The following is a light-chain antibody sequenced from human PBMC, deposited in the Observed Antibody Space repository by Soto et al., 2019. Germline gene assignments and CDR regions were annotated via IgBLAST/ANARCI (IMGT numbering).Light chain of an antibody. V-gene: IGLV1-44*01. CDR1: SSNIGTNT. CDR2: NDN. Sequence: QSVPTQAPSASGTPGQRVTISCSGSSSNIGTNTVNWYLQLPGTAPKLLIYNDNQRPSGVPDRFSGSKSDTSASLAISGLQSDDEADYYCAAWDGSLKGVVFGGGTKVTVL. CDR3: AAWDGSLKGVV. J-gene: IGLJ2*01.